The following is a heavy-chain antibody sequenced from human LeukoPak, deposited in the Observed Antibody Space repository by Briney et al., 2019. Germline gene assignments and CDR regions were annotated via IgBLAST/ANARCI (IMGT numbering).Heavy chain of an antibody. CDR1: GFTFSSYG. V-gene: IGHV3-33*01. D-gene: IGHD6-19*01. CDR3: ARGPTSGWYYFDY. Sequence: PGGSLRLSCVASGFTFSSYGMHWVRQAPGKGLEWVAVIWYDGSNKYYADSVKGRFTISRDNSKNTLYLQMNSLRAEDTAVYYCARGPTSGWYYFDYWGQGTLVTVSS. CDR2: IWYDGSNK. J-gene: IGHJ4*02.